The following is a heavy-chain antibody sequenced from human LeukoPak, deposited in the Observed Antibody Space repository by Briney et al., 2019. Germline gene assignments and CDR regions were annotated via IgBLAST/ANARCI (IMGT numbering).Heavy chain of an antibody. CDR2: IYYSETT. CDR3: ARQRADYYYYYVDV. J-gene: IGHJ6*03. Sequence: SETLSLTCTDSGGSINSANYYWGWLRQPPGKGLEWIGSIYYSETTYDNPSLKSRVTISIETSKNQFSLKLSSVTASDTAVYYCARQRADYYYYYVDVWGKGTTVAVS. V-gene: IGHV4-39*01. CDR1: GGSINSANYY.